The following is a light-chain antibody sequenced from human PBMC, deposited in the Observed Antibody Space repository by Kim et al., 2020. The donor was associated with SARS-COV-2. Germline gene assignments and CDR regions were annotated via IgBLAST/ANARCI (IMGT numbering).Light chain of an antibody. J-gene: IGKJ2*01. CDR1: QAITGY. V-gene: IGKV1-39*01. Sequence: DIQMTQSPSSLSASVGDRVTITCRASQAITGYVNWYQQKPGKAPKLLIYGVSSLQSGVPSRFVGSGSGTDFALTISGLEPEDFATYYCQETFTTPPYIFGQGTKLE. CDR2: GVS. CDR3: QETFTTPPYI.